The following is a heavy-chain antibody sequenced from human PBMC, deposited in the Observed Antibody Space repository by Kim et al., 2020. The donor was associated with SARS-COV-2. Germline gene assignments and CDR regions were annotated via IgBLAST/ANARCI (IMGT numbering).Heavy chain of an antibody. D-gene: IGHD6-19*01. CDR2: K. CDR3: RGAFSSGLYSDY. J-gene: IGHJ4*02. Sequence: KYYADSVKGRFTISRDNSKNTMDLQMNSLRFEDTAVYYGRGAFSSGLYSDYWGQGILVTVSS. V-gene: IGHV3-30*01.